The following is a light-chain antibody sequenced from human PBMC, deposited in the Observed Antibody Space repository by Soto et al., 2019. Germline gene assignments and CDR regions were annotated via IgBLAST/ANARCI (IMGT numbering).Light chain of an antibody. CDR2: GAS. V-gene: IGKV3-15*01. CDR3: QQYNDWRT. J-gene: IGKJ1*01. Sequence: EIVMTQSPATLSVSPGERATLSCWASQSVGSNLAWYRQKPGQAPSLLIYGASTRATGIPARFSGSGSWTEFTLTISSLQSENFAVYYCQQYNDWRTFGQGTKVEIK. CDR1: QSVGSN.